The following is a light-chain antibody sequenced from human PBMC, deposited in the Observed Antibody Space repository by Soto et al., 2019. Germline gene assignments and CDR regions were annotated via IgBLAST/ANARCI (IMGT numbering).Light chain of an antibody. CDR1: QSINIY. V-gene: IGKV1-39*01. CDR2: GAS. Sequence: IQMTQSPSSLSASVGDRITVTCRASQSINIYLNWYQQKPGKAPTLLIYGASSLQSGVPSRFSGGGSRTDFTLTISSLQPEDFATYYCQQSYRSPYTFGQGTKLEIK. J-gene: IGKJ2*01. CDR3: QQSYRSPYT.